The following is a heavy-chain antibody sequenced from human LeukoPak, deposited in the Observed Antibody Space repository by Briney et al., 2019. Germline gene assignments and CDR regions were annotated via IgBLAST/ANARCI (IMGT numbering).Heavy chain of an antibody. Sequence: SVKVSCKASGGTFSSYAISWVRQAPGQGLKWMGGIIPIFGTANYAQKFQGRVTITADESTSTAYMELSSLRSEDTAVYYCARGSPTLQYYYYGMDVWGQGTTVTVSS. D-gene: IGHD4-11*01. V-gene: IGHV1-69*13. CDR1: GGTFSSYA. CDR3: ARGSPTLQYYYYGMDV. J-gene: IGHJ6*02. CDR2: IIPIFGTA.